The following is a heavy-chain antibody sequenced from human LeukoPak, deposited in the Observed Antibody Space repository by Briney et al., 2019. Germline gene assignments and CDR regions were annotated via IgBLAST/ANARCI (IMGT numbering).Heavy chain of an antibody. CDR2: IYYSGST. Sequence: TSSEALPLTCTVSGGSISSYYWSWIRQPPGKGLEWIGYIYYSGSTNYNPSLKSRVTISVDTSKNQFSLKLSSVTAADTAVYYCARGGVGDLNLWGQGTLVTVSS. J-gene: IGHJ5*02. CDR3: ARGGVGDLNL. D-gene: IGHD2-21*02. V-gene: IGHV4-59*01. CDR1: GGSISSYY.